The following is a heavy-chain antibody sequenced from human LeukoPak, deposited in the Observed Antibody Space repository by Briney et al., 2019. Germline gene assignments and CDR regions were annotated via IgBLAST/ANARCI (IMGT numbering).Heavy chain of an antibody. V-gene: IGHV4-30-4*08. J-gene: IGHJ3*02. Sequence: PSETLSLTCTVSGGSISSGDYYWSWIRQPPGKGLEWLGYIYYSGSTYYNPSLKSRVTISIDTPKNQFSLKLSSVTAADTAVYYCATQLAYDAFDIWGQGTMVTVSS. CDR1: GGSISSGDYY. CDR2: IYYSGST. D-gene: IGHD2-2*01. CDR3: ATQLAYDAFDI.